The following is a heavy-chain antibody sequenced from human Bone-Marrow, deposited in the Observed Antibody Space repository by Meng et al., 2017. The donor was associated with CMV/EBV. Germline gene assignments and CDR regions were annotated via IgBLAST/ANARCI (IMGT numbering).Heavy chain of an antibody. CDR1: GYRFTSYG. Sequence: ASVKVSCKASGYRFTSYGISWVRQAPGQGLEWMGWISGFDGHTNDAQQFQGRVTMTIDTPTSTAYMELRSLRSDDTAVYYCARDSKVLRYFDWLLMRTGFDYWGQGTLVTVSS. D-gene: IGHD3-9*01. CDR2: ISGFDGHT. J-gene: IGHJ4*02. CDR3: ARDSKVLRYFDWLLMRTGFDY. V-gene: IGHV1-18*01.